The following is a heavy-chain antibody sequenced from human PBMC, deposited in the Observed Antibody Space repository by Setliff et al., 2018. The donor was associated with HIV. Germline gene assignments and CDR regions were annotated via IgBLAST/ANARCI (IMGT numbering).Heavy chain of an antibody. D-gene: IGHD3-10*01. CDR2: IIPLFGTR. CDR1: GYTFTSYA. Sequence: VASVKVSCKASGYTFTSYAVTWVRQAPGQGLDVVGEIIPLFGTRNYVQRFQGRIAITTDESTATAYMDLSGLTSEDTAMYYCAFSIYRSGSYSFIFDYWGQGTLVTVSS. CDR3: AFSIYRSGSYSFIFDY. J-gene: IGHJ4*02. V-gene: IGHV1-69*05.